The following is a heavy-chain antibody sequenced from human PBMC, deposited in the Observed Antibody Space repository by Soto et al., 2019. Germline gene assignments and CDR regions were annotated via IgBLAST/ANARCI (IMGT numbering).Heavy chain of an antibody. CDR3: ASADAFDI. CDR1: GVTFSSYA. CDR2: ISHDGNNK. V-gene: IGHV3-30-3*01. J-gene: IGHJ3*02. Sequence: QVQLVESGGGVVQPGRSLRLSCAASGVTFSSYAMHWVRQAPGKGLEWLAVISHDGNNKYYADSVKGRFTISRDNAKNTLYLQMNGLRAEYTAVTYCASADAFDIWGQGTTVTVSS.